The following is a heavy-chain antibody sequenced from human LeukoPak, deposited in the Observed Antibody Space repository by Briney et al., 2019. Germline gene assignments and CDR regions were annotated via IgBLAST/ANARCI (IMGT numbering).Heavy chain of an antibody. Sequence: SETLSLTCTVSGGSINITGYYWGWIRQPPGKGLEWIGSIYYSGSSYYNPSLRSRVTMSVDTSKSQFSLNLSSVTAADTTVYYCAGHMRGTYPFDRWGQGTVVTVSS. CDR1: GGSINITGYY. CDR2: IYYSGSS. CDR3: AGHMRGTYPFDR. D-gene: IGHD2-2*01. V-gene: IGHV4-39*01. J-gene: IGHJ4*02.